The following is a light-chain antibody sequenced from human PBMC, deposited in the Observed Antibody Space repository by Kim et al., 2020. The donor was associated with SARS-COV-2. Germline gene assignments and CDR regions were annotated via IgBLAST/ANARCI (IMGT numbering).Light chain of an antibody. J-gene: IGKJ2*01. V-gene: IGKV3-20*01. CDR3: QQSGSSPYT. CDR1: QSVTRSY. CDR2: AAS. Sequence: LSPGERAPLSCRASQSVTRSYLAWYQQKPGQAPRLLIYAASRRATGIPDRFSGSGSGTDFTLTISRLEPEDFAVYYCQQSGSSPYTFGQGTKLEI.